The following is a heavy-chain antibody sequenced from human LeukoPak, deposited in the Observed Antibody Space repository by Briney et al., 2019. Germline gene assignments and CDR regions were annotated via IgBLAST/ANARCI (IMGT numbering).Heavy chain of an antibody. D-gene: IGHD3-22*01. CDR3: ARDTLDYYDSSGYFAQFDY. V-gene: IGHV3-30*01. Sequence: GGSLRLSCAASGFTFSSYAMHWLRQAPGKGLEWVAVISYDGSNKYYADSVKGRFTISRDNSKNTLYLQMNSLRAEDTAVYYCARDTLDYYDSSGYFAQFDYWGQGTLVTVSS. CDR1: GFTFSSYA. CDR2: ISYDGSNK. J-gene: IGHJ4*02.